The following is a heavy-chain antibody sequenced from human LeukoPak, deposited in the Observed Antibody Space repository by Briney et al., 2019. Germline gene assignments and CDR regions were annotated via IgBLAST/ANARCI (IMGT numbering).Heavy chain of an antibody. CDR2: INPGGANT. D-gene: IGHD3-10*01. J-gene: IGHJ3*02. V-gene: IGHV1-46*01. Sequence: ASVKVSCKASGYTFTNYYIHWVRQAPGQGLEWVGLINPGGANTNYAQNFQGRVTMTRDTSISTAYMELSRLTSDDTAVYYCAKNIWFGESSDAFDIWGQGTMVTVSS. CDR1: GYTFTNYY. CDR3: AKNIWFGESSDAFDI.